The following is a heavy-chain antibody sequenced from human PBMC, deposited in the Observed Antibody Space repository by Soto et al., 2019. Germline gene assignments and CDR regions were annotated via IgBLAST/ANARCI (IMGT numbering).Heavy chain of an antibody. J-gene: IGHJ6*02. D-gene: IGHD2-21*02. Sequence: ASVKVSCKASGYTFTSYYMHWVRQAPGQGLEWMGIINPSSGSTSYAQKLQGRVTMTTDTSASTAYMELRSLRSDDTAVYYCARDTPHIVVVTASPPSTYYYYGMDVWGQGTTVTVSS. CDR3: ARDTPHIVVVTASPPSTYYYYGMDV. CDR2: INPSSGST. V-gene: IGHV1-46*01. CDR1: GYTFTSYY.